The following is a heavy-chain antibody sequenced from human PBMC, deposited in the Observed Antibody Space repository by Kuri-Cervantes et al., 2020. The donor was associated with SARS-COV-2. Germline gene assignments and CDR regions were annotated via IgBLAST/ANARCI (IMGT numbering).Heavy chain of an antibody. J-gene: IGHJ6*02. CDR3: ARTVLPAAIFVPNARVAWGYYYGMDV. D-gene: IGHD2-2*01. CDR1: GGSISSSSYY. Sequence: SETLSLTCTVSGGSISSSSYYWSWIRQPPGKGLEWIGYIYYSGSTNYNPSLKSRVTISVDTSKNQFSLKLSSVTAADTAVYYCARTVLPAAIFVPNARVAWGYYYGMDVWGQGTTVTGSS. CDR2: IYYSGST. V-gene: IGHV4-61*01.